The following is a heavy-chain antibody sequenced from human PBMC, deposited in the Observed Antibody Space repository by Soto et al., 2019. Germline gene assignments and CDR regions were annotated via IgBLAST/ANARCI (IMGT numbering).Heavy chain of an antibody. CDR1: GFTFSSYA. J-gene: IGHJ3*02. V-gene: IGHV3-30-3*01. CDR3: ARSPAAGTNAFDI. CDR2: ISYDGSNK. D-gene: IGHD6-13*01. Sequence: QVQLVESGGGVVQPGRSLRLSCAASGFTFSSYAMHWVRQAPGKGLEWVAVISYDGSNKYYADSVKGRFTISRDNSKNTLYLQMNSLRAEDTAVYYCARSPAAGTNAFDIWGQGTIVTVSS.